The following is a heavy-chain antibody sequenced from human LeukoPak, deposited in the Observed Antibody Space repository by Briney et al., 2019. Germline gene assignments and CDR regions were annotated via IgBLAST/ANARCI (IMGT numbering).Heavy chain of an antibody. V-gene: IGHV3-48*03. CDR2: ISSSGSTI. D-gene: IGHD2-2*01. Sequence: PGGSLRLSCAASGFTFSSYEMNWVRQAPGKGLEWVSYISSSGSTIYYADSMKGRFTISRDNAKNSLYLQMNSLRAEDTAVYYCARQSIVVVPAEIDYWGQGTLVTVSS. CDR1: GFTFSSYE. J-gene: IGHJ4*02. CDR3: ARQSIVVVPAEIDY.